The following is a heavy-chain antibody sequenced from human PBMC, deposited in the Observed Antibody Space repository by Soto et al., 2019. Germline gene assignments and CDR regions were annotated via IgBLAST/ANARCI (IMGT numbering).Heavy chain of an antibody. CDR1: GDSVSSASFY. Sequence: ASETLSLTCTVSGDSVSSASFYWIWIRQAPGKGLEWIGFIYFSGSTNYNPSLKSRVTMSLDTSKNQFSLNLSSVTPAAKAVYYCARVNSGRNWFDPWGRGALVKVYS. V-gene: IGHV4-61*01. CDR2: IYFSGST. D-gene: IGHD6-19*01. CDR3: ARVNSGRNWFDP. J-gene: IGHJ5*02.